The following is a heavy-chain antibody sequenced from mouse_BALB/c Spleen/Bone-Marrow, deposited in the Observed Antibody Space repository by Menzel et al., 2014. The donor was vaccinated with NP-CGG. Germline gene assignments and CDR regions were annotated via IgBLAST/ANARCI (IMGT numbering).Heavy chain of an antibody. J-gene: IGHJ4*01. V-gene: IGHV2-2*02. CDR2: IWSGGNT. CDR3: ARREGYDAMDY. CDR1: GFSLTNYG. D-gene: IGHD3-2*02. Sequence: VKVVESGPGLVQPSQSLSITCTVSGFSLTNYGVHWVRQSPGKGLEWLGVIWSGGNTDYNAAFISRLSISKDNSKSQAFFKMNSLQASDTAIYYCARREGYDAMDYWGQGTSVTVSS.